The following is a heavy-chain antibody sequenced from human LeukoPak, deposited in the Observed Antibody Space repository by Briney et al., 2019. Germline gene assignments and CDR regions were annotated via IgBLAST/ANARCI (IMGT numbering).Heavy chain of an antibody. CDR1: GITLTNYG. CDR3: AKRGVVIRVVLVGFHKEAYYFDS. J-gene: IGHJ4*02. CDR2: ISNSGGRT. V-gene: IGHV3-23*01. Sequence: GGSLRLSSGVSGITLTNYGMSWVRQAPGKGLEWVAGISNSGGRTKYVASVKGRFTISRDSPKNTLYLQMNGLRVEDTAVYFCAKRGVVIRVVLVGFHKEAYYFDSWGQGALVTVSS. D-gene: IGHD3-10*01.